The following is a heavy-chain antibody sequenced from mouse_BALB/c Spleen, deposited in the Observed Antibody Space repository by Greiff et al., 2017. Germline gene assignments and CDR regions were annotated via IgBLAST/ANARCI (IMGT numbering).Heavy chain of an antibody. CDR3: AREIYYDYLYAMDY. Sequence: VKLQESGPGLVQPSQSLSITCTVSGFSLTSYGVHWVRQSPGKGLEWLGVIWSGGSTDYNAAFISRLSISKDNSKSQVFFKMNSLQANDTAIYYCAREIYYDYLYAMDYWGQGTSVTVSS. D-gene: IGHD2-4*01. CDR2: IWSGGST. V-gene: IGHV2-2*02. J-gene: IGHJ4*01. CDR1: GFSLTSYG.